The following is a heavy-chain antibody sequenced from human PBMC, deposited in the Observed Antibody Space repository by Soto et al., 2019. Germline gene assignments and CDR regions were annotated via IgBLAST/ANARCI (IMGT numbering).Heavy chain of an antibody. Sequence: QLQLQESGPGLVKPSETLSLTCTVSGGSISSSSYYWGWIRQPPGKGLEWIGSIYYSGSTYYNPSLKGRGTISVETPKNQFSLKLSSVTAADTAVYYGARRGGGAAAIWGYWGQGTLVTVSS. V-gene: IGHV4-39*01. CDR3: ARRGGGAAAIWGY. CDR1: GGSISSSSYY. J-gene: IGHJ4*02. D-gene: IGHD6-13*01. CDR2: IYYSGST.